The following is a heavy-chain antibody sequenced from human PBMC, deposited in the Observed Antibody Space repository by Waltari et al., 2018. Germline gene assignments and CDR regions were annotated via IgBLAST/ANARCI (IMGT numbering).Heavy chain of an antibody. Sequence: QVQLVQSGSELKKPGASVKVSCKASGYNFTSYALNWVRQAPGQGLEWMGWDHTNTGNPTYAQGFTGRFVFSLDTPVSTAYLQISSLKAEDTAVYYCARDTSDIAARPDWYFDLWGRGTLVTVSS. J-gene: IGHJ2*01. D-gene: IGHD6-6*01. CDR3: ARDTSDIAARPDWYFDL. V-gene: IGHV7-4-1*02. CDR1: GYNFTSYA. CDR2: DHTNTGNP.